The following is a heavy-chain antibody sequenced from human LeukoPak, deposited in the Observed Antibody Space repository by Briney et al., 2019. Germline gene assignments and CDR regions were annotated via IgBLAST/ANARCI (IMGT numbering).Heavy chain of an antibody. J-gene: IGHJ4*02. V-gene: IGHV3-33*01. CDR2: IWYDGSNK. D-gene: IGHD5-18*01. Sequence: PGGSLRLSCAASGFTFSSYGMHWVRQAPGKGLEWVAVIWYDGSNKYYADSVKGRFTISRDNSKNTLYLQMNSLRAEDTAVYYCARDPYSYGSLVDYWGQGTLVTASS. CDR3: ARDPYSYGSLVDY. CDR1: GFTFSSYG.